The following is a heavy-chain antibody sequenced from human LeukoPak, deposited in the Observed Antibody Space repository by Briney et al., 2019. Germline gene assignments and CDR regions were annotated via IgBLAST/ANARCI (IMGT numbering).Heavy chain of an antibody. CDR2: IYTSGST. Sequence: PSETLSLTCTVSGGSINSGSYYWSWIRQPAGKGLEWIGRIYTSGSTIYNPSLKSRVTMSVDTSKNQFSLKLSSVTAADTAVYYCARGGYYESSGYYEYFQHWGQGTLVTVSS. CDR3: ARGGYYESSGYYEYFQH. V-gene: IGHV4-61*02. D-gene: IGHD3-22*01. CDR1: GGSINSGSYY. J-gene: IGHJ1*01.